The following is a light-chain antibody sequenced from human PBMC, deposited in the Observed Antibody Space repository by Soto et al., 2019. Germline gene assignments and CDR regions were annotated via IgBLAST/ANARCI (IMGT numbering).Light chain of an antibody. CDR2: ASS. Sequence: SQRAQSPSSLSGSVGTRVTIPCRASQGIGTYLVWYQQKSGKAPTVLIYASSTLQTGVPSRFSGSGSGTDFSPTISCLHPEDVTTYCCQEVDSYPRRFGQVAKVAIK. CDR1: QGIGTY. V-gene: IGKV1-9*01. J-gene: IGKJ1*01. CDR3: QEVDSYPRR.